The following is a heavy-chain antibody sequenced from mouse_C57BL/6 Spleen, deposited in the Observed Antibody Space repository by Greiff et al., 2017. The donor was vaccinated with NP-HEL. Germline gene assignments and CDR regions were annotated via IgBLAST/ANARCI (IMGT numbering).Heavy chain of an antibody. CDR1: GFSLTSYG. D-gene: IGHD1-1*01. CDR3: ARSSIYYYGSSEMDY. V-gene: IGHV2-2*01. CDR2: IWSGGST. Sequence: QVHVKQSGPGLVQPSQSLSITCTVSGFSLTSYGVHWVRQSPGKGLEWLGVIWSGGSTDYNAAFISRLSISKDNSKSQVFFKMNSLQADDTAIYYCARSSIYYYGSSEMDYWGQGTSVTVSS. J-gene: IGHJ4*01.